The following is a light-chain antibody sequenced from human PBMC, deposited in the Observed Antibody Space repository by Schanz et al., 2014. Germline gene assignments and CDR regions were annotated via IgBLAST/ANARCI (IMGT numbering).Light chain of an antibody. CDR1: SSDVGGYNS. CDR3: SSYTRSSTQV. V-gene: IGLV2-14*01. J-gene: IGLJ3*02. CDR2: DAS. Sequence: QSALTQPASVSGSPGQSITISCTATSSDVGGYNSVSWYQQHPGKAPKLMIYDASNRPSGVSNRFSGSKSANTASLTISGLQAEDEADYYCSSYTRSSTQVFGGGTKLTVL.